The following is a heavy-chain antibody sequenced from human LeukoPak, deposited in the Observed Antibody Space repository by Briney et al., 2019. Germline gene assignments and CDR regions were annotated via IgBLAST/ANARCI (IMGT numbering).Heavy chain of an antibody. V-gene: IGHV1-2*02. CDR1: GYTFTGYY. CDR2: INPNGGGT. Sequence: ASVKVSCKASGYTFTGYYMHWVRQAPGQGLEWMGWINPNGGGTNYAQKFQGRVTMTRDTSISTAYMELSRLRSDDTAVYYCARTGDTAMVTGFDSWGQGTLVTVSS. D-gene: IGHD5-18*01. J-gene: IGHJ4*02. CDR3: ARTGDTAMVTGFDS.